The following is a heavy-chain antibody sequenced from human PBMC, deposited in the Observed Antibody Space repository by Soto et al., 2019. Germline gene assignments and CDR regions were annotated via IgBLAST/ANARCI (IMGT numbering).Heavy chain of an antibody. V-gene: IGHV3-21*01. J-gene: IGHJ4*02. Sequence: EVQLVESGGGLVKPGGSLRLSCAASGFTFSSYSMNWVRQAPGKGLEWVSSISSSSSYIYYADSVKGRFTISRDNAKNSLYLLMNSLRAEDTAVYYCARDNVDSSGYYAQLDYWGQGTLVTVSS. D-gene: IGHD3-22*01. CDR1: GFTFSSYS. CDR3: ARDNVDSSGYYAQLDY. CDR2: ISSSSSYI.